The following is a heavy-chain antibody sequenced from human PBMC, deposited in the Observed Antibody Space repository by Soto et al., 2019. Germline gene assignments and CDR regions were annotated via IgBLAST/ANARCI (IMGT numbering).Heavy chain of an antibody. CDR1: GFNFPAYA. Sequence: GGSLRLSCAASGFNFPAYAMNWVRQAPGKGLQWVSGLVGSGADENYADSVKGRFTISRDNAKNSLYLQMNSLRAEDTAVYYCARDIVVVPAAMGWFDPWGQGTLVTVSS. CDR3: ARDIVVVPAAMGWFDP. J-gene: IGHJ5*02. D-gene: IGHD2-2*01. CDR2: LVGSGADE. V-gene: IGHV3-21*03.